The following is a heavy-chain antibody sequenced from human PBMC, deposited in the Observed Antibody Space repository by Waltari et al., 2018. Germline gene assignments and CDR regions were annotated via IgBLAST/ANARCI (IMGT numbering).Heavy chain of an antibody. CDR1: GGSFSGYY. Sequence: QVQLQQWGAGLLKPSETLSLTCAVYGGSFSGYYWSWIRQPPWKVLEWMGEINHSGSTNYNPSLKSRVTISVDTSKNQFSLKLSSVTAADTAVYYCARPYYYGSGSYYNRRPNYYYYGMDVWGQGTTVTVSS. V-gene: IGHV4-34*01. CDR3: ARPYYYGSGSYYNRRPNYYYYGMDV. CDR2: INHSGST. D-gene: IGHD3-10*01. J-gene: IGHJ6*02.